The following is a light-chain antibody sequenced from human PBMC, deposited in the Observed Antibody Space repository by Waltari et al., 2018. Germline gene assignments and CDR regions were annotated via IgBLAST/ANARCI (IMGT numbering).Light chain of an antibody. J-gene: IGLJ1*01. CDR3: QAWDSTSFYV. V-gene: IGLV3-1*01. CDR1: RLGSKP. CDR2: EDR. Sequence: SYDLTQPPEVSVSPGQTALITCSGARLGSKPVSWYPHTPGQSPVLIIFEDRKRPSGIPERFSASNSGNTATLTIIGTQAMDEADYYCQAWDSTSFYVFGTGTKVSV.